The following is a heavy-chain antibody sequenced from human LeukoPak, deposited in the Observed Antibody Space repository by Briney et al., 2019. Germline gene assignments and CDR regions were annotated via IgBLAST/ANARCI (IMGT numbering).Heavy chain of an antibody. CDR3: AREVPENFNFDY. CDR2: IKPSGGST. D-gene: IGHD2/OR15-2a*01. V-gene: IGHV1-46*01. Sequence: ASVKVSCKASGYTFTSYYTHWVRQAPGQGLEWMGIIKPSGGSTLYAQKFQGRVTVTSDMSTSTVYVELSSLRSEDTDVYYCAREVPENFNFDYWGQGTLVTVSS. CDR1: GYTFTSYY. J-gene: IGHJ4*02.